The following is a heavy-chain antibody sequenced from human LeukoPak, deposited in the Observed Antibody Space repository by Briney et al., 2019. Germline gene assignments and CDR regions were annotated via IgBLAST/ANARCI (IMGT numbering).Heavy chain of an antibody. Sequence: ASVTVSCTASGGTFSSYAISWVRQAPGQGLEWMGGIIPIFGTANYAQKFQGRVTITADESTSTAYMELSSLRSEDTAVYYCARGSGSPTSWFDPWGQGTLVTVSS. D-gene: IGHD3-10*01. CDR2: IIPIFGTA. V-gene: IGHV1-69*13. CDR1: GGTFSSYA. J-gene: IGHJ5*02. CDR3: ARGSGSPTSWFDP.